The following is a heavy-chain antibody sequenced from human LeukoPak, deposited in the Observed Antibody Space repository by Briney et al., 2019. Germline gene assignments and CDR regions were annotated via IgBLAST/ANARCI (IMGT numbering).Heavy chain of an antibody. V-gene: IGHV4-59*08. J-gene: IGHJ3*02. CDR2: IYYSGST. CDR1: GGSISSYY. CDR3: ARGGFKDAFDI. D-gene: IGHD3-10*01. Sequence: SETLSLTCTVSGGSISSYYGSWIRQPPGKGLEWIGYIYYSGSTYYNPSLKSRVTISVDTSKNQFSLKLSSVTAADTAVYYCARGGFKDAFDIWGQGTMVTVSS.